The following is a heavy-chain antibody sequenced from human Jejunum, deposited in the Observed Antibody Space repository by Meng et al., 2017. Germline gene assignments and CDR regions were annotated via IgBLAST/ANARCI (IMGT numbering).Heavy chain of an antibody. J-gene: IGHJ6*02. CDR1: GFTFSSYE. V-gene: IGHV3-48*03. D-gene: IGHD2-15*01. CDR2: ISSTGRTI. CDR3: ARRRYCSGGSCLDYYGMDV. Sequence: GGSLRLSCAASGFTFSSYEMTWVRQAPGKGLEWVSYISSTGRTIYYADSVKGRFTISRDNAKDSLYLQMNSLRAEDTAVYYCARRRYCSGGSCLDYYGMDVWGQGTTVTVSS.